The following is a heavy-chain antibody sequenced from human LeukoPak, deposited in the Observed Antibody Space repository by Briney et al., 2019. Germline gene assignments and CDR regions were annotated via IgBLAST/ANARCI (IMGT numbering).Heavy chain of an antibody. V-gene: IGHV4-39*07. Sequence: PSETLSLTCTVSGGSISSSSYYWGWIRQPPGKGLEWIGSIYYSGSTYYNPSLKSRVTISVDTSKNQFSLKLSSVTAADTAVYYCARGRVDYVWGSYRPLLNFDYWGQGTLVTVSS. D-gene: IGHD3-16*02. CDR3: ARGRVDYVWGSYRPLLNFDY. J-gene: IGHJ4*02. CDR1: GGSISSSSYY. CDR2: IYYSGST.